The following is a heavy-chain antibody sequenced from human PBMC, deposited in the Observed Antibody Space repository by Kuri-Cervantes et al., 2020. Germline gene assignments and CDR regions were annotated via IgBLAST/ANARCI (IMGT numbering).Heavy chain of an antibody. Sequence: GESLKISCAASGFTFSSYAMHWVRQAPGKGLEWVAVISYDGISKRYGDSVKGRFNISRDTSKNTLYLQLHSLRPEDTAVYYCARPPPGFRDSGHYFDSWGQGTLVTVSS. CDR1: GFTFSSYA. CDR3: ARPPPGFRDSGHYFDS. V-gene: IGHV3-30*04. CDR2: ISYDGISK. D-gene: IGHD1-26*01. J-gene: IGHJ4*02.